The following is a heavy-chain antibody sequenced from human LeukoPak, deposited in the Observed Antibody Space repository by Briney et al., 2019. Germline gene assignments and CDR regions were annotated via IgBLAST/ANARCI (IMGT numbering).Heavy chain of an antibody. J-gene: IGHJ5*02. Sequence: GGSLRLSCAASGFTFSSYAMNWVRQAPGKGLEWVSSISSSSSYIYYADSVKGRFTISRDNAKNSLYLQMNSLRAEDTAVYYCARVGYNWNYVEGWFDPWGQGTLVTVSS. CDR2: ISSSSSYI. D-gene: IGHD1-7*01. CDR1: GFTFSSYA. V-gene: IGHV3-21*01. CDR3: ARVGYNWNYVEGWFDP.